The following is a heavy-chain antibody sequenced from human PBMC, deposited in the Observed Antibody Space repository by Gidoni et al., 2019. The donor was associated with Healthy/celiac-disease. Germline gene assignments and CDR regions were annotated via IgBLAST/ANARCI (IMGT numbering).Heavy chain of an antibody. J-gene: IGHJ6*02. CDR1: GYSCTSYW. CDR3: ARGSVINYYYYGMDV. CDR2: IYPGDSDT. Sequence: EVQLVQSGAEVKKPGESLKISCKCSGYSCTSYWIGWVRPMPGKGLEWMGIIYPGDSDTRYSPSFQGQVTISADKSISTAYLQWSSLKASDTAMYYCARGSVINYYYYGMDVWGQGTTVTVSS. V-gene: IGHV5-51*01. D-gene: IGHD3-16*02.